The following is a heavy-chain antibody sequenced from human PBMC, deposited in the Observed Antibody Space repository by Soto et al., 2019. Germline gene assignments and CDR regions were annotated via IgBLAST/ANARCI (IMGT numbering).Heavy chain of an antibody. D-gene: IGHD6-19*01. CDR2: IYYSGST. CDR1: GGSISSRSYY. V-gene: IGHV4-39*01. CDR3: ARLAVHSSGFTVY. J-gene: IGHJ4*02. Sequence: QLQLQESGPGLVKPSETLSLTCTVSGGSISSRSYYWGWIRQPPGKGLEWIGSIYYSGSTYYNPSLTIRVTLSVDTSKNQISLTMSAVTTADMAVNYCARLAVHSSGFTVYWGQGTLFTVSS.